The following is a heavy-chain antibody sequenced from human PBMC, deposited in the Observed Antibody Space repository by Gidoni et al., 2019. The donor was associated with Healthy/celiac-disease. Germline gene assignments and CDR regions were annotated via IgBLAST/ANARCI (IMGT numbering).Heavy chain of an antibody. D-gene: IGHD2-15*01. J-gene: IGHJ5*02. V-gene: IGHV3-48*01. CDR3: ARVCDGGSCYSGLGDNWFDP. Sequence: EVQLVESGGGLVQPGGSLRLSCSASGFPFSSYSINWVRQAPGKGLEWVSYISSSSSTIYYADSVKGRFTISRDNAKNSLYLQMNSLRAEDTAVYYCARVCDGGSCYSGLGDNWFDPWGQGTLVTVSS. CDR1: GFPFSSYS. CDR2: ISSSSSTI.